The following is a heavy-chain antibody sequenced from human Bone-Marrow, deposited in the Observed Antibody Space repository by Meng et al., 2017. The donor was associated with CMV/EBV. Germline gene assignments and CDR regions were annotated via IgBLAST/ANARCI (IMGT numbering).Heavy chain of an antibody. D-gene: IGHD6-6*01. CDR3: ACRTSSGDYADY. CDR1: GGSISSSGYS. J-gene: IGHJ4*02. Sequence: SETLSLTCTVSGGSISSSGYSWGWIRQPPGKGLEWIGSISYSGRTSYNPSLKSRVTILLDTSRNHFSLKLNSVTAADTAIYFCACRTSSGDYADYWGWGTLVTVSS. V-gene: IGHV4-39*07. CDR2: ISYSGRT.